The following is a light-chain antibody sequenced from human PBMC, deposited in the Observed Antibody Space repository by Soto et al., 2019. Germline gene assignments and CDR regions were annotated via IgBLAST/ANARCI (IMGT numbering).Light chain of an antibody. Sequence: DIQMTQSPSTLSASVGDRVTITCRASQRISRWLAWYQQKPGKVPKLLIYKASGLNSGVPSRFSGSGSGTECTLTISSLQADDFATYYCQQYNDYPWTFGQGTKVEIK. CDR3: QQYNDYPWT. CDR1: QRISRW. CDR2: KAS. J-gene: IGKJ1*01. V-gene: IGKV1-5*03.